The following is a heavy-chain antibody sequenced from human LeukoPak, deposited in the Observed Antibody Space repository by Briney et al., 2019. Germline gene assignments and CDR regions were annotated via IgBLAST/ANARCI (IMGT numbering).Heavy chain of an antibody. D-gene: IGHD3-22*01. CDR1: GASISRNTYY. CDR2: FYYTGST. J-gene: IGHJ3*02. Sequence: SETLSLTCSVSGASISRNTYYWGWIRQSPGKGLEWIGTFYYTGSTYYNPSLKSRIAISVDTSKNHFSLKLSSVTAADTAVYYCARANYYDSSGYYYNAFDIWGQGTMVTVSS. V-gene: IGHV4-39*02. CDR3: ARANYYDSSGYYYNAFDI.